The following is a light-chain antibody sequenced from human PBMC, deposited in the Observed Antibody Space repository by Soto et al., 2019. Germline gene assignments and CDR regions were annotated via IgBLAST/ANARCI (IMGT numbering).Light chain of an antibody. CDR3: SSYTSSNTLV. Sequence: QSALTQPASVSGSPGQSITISCTGGSSDIGGYNYVSWFQQHPGKVPKLMIYEVTNRPSGVSNRCSGSKSGSTASLTISGRHAEDEADYYCSSYTSSNTLVFGPGTKLTVL. CDR2: EVT. J-gene: IGLJ1*01. V-gene: IGLV2-14*01. CDR1: SSDIGGYNY.